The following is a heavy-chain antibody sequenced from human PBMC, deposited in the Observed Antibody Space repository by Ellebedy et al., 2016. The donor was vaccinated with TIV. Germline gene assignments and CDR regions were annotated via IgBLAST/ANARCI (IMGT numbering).Heavy chain of an antibody. V-gene: IGHV3-48*02. Sequence: GGSLRLXCAASGFTFSSYSMNWVRQAPGKGLEWVSYISSSSSTIYYADSVKGRFTISRDNAKNSLYLQMNSLRDEDTAVYYCARACSSTSCYTDYWGQGTLVTVSS. CDR2: ISSSSSTI. D-gene: IGHD2-2*02. CDR3: ARACSSTSCYTDY. J-gene: IGHJ4*02. CDR1: GFTFSSYS.